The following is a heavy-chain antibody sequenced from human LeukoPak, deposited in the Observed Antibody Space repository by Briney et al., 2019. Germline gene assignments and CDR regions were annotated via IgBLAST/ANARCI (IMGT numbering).Heavy chain of an antibody. Sequence: PGGSLRLSCAASGFTFSNYAVHWVRQAPGKGLEWVTVISSDGDNKLYADSVKGRFTISRDKSKNTLYLQMNSLRAEDTAVYYCARAGAWFGVFDYWGQGTLVTVSS. CDR3: ARAGAWFGVFDY. V-gene: IGHV3-30-3*01. CDR2: ISSDGDNK. CDR1: GFTFSNYA. D-gene: IGHD3-10*01. J-gene: IGHJ4*02.